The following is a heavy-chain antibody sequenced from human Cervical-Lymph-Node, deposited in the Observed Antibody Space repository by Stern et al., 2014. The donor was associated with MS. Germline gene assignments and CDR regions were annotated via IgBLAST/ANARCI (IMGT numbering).Heavy chain of an antibody. Sequence: QLQLQESGPGLVKPSQTLSLTCTVSGESMTSETYYWNWIRQPAGKGLEWIGRVYNSGSTKYNPSLKSRVTMSVDTSKNQFSLRLTSVTAADTAVYYCARGTTYSAYDLRSYYTAMDVWGQGTMVTVSS. V-gene: IGHV4-61*02. CDR3: ARGTTYSAYDLRSYYTAMDV. D-gene: IGHD5-12*01. J-gene: IGHJ6*02. CDR2: VYNSGST. CDR1: GESMTSETYY.